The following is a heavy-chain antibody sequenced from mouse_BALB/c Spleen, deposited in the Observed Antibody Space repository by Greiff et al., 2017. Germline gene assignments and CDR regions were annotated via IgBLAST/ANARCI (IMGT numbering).Heavy chain of an antibody. CDR3: VRDLYYGNYEGCAY. Sequence: QVQLKESGPGLVAPSQSLSITCTVSGFSLTSYGVHWVRQPPGKGLEWLGVIWTGGGTNYNSAFMSRLSISKDNSKSQVFLKMNSLQTDDTAIYYCVRDLYYGNYEGCAYWGQGTLVTVSA. V-gene: IGHV2-9*02. J-gene: IGHJ3*01. CDR1: GFSLTSYG. CDR2: IWTGGGT. D-gene: IGHD2-1*01.